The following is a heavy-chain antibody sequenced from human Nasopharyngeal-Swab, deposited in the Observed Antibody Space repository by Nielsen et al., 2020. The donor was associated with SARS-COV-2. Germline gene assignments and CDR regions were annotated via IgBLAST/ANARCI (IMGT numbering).Heavy chain of an antibody. Sequence: GGSLRLSCAASGFTFSSYAMSWVRQAPGKGLEWVSIISGSDDTTYYADSVNDRFTISRDNSKNTLYLQMNSLRVEDTALYYCAKAPYLRGLDVWGQGTTVTVSS. CDR3: AKAPYLRGLDV. CDR2: ISGSDDTT. D-gene: IGHD2-21*01. V-gene: IGHV3-23*01. CDR1: GFTFSSYA. J-gene: IGHJ6*02.